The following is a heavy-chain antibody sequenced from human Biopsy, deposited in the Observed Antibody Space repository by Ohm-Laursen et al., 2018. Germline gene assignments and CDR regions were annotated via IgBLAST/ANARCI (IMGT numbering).Heavy chain of an antibody. Sequence: SETLSLLCPVYGRTYRGYYWRWIRHPSGKGLEGVGEVHHDGRANYNPSLKSRDTISGDMSKKQFSLKLKGVTAADTAVYYCARFIVPSLHCSNGVCPIRWFDPWGQGTLVTVFS. D-gene: IGHD2-2*01. CDR2: VHHDGRA. V-gene: IGHV4-34*01. CDR3: ARFIVPSLHCSNGVCPIRWFDP. CDR1: GRTYRGYY. J-gene: IGHJ5*02.